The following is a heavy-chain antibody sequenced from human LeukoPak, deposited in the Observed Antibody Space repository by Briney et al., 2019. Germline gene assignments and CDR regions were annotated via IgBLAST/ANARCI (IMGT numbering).Heavy chain of an antibody. D-gene: IGHD3-10*01. Sequence: PWETLPLTCTVSGGSISSYHWSWIRQTPGKGLEWIGYIYSSGNTRYNPSLKSRVTISVDTSKNQFSLNLDSVAAADTAVYYCARQAGDEGYYFDYWGQGTLVTVSS. CDR3: ARQAGDEGYYFDY. CDR1: GGSISSYH. J-gene: IGHJ4*02. CDR2: IYSSGNT. V-gene: IGHV4-59*08.